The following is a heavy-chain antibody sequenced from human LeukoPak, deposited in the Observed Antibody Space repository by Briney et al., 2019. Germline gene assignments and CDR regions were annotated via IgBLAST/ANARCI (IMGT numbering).Heavy chain of an antibody. J-gene: IGHJ4*02. CDR1: GYTFTGYY. CDR2: INPNSGGT. CDR3: ARGIVATILDFDY. Sequence: ASVKVSCKASGYTFTGYYMHWVRQAPGQGLEWMGWINPNSGGTNYAQKFQGRVTMTRDTSISTAYMELSRLRSDDTAVYYCARGIVATILDFDYWGQGTLVTVPS. V-gene: IGHV1-2*02. D-gene: IGHD5-12*01.